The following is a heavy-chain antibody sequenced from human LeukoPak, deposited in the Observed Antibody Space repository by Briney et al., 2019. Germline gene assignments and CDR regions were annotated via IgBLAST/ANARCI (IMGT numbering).Heavy chain of an antibody. CDR2: INGYNGNT. Sequence: GASVKVSCKASGYTFTSYGISWVRQAPGQGLEWMGWINGYNGNTSYAQKFQGRITMTTDTYTSTAYMELRSLRSDDTAVYYCGREGVTVVRGERKRDLDWFDPWGQGTQVTVSS. CDR3: GREGVTVVRGERKRDLDWFDP. J-gene: IGHJ5*02. D-gene: IGHD3-10*01. CDR1: GYTFTSYG. V-gene: IGHV1-18*01.